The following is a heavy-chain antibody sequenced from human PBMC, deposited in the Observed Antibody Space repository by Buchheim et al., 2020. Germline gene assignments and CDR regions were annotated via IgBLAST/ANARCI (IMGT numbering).Heavy chain of an antibody. CDR3: AKDLGDYGNPNWFDP. J-gene: IGHJ5*02. V-gene: IGHV3-30*18. CDR2: ISYDGSNK. CDR1: GFTFSSYG. Sequence: QVQLVESGGGVVQPGRSLRLSCAASGFTFSSYGMHWVRQAPGKGLEWVAVISYDGSNKYYADSVKGRFTISRDNSKNTLYLQMNSLRAEDTAVYYCAKDLGDYGNPNWFDPWGQGTL. D-gene: IGHD4-17*01.